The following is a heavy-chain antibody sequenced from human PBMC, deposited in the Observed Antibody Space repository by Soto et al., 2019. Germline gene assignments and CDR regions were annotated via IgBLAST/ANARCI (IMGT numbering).Heavy chain of an antibody. D-gene: IGHD1-26*01. J-gene: IGHJ4*02. Sequence: QLQLQESGPGLVKPSETLSLTCTVSGGSISSSSYYWGWIRQPPGKGLEWIGSIYYSGSTYYNPSLKSRVTISVDTSKNQFSRKLSSVTAADTAVYYCARGSRGIVGATTFDYWGQGTLVTVSS. CDR2: IYYSGST. CDR3: ARGSRGIVGATTFDY. V-gene: IGHV4-39*01. CDR1: GGSISSSSYY.